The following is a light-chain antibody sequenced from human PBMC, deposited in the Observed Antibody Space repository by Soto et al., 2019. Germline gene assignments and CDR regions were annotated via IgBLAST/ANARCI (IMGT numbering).Light chain of an antibody. V-gene: IGLV1-40*01. Sequence: QSVLTQPPPVSGAPGQRVTISCTGSGSTIGAGYDVHWYQQLPGTAPRLLIYDNTNRPSGVPDRFSGSKSGTSASLAISGLQAEDEADYYCQSYDSSLSVVFGGGTKLTVL. CDR1: GSTIGAGYD. J-gene: IGLJ2*01. CDR3: QSYDSSLSVV. CDR2: DNT.